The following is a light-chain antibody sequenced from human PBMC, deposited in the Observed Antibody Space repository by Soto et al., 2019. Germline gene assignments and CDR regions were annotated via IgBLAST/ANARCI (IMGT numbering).Light chain of an antibody. CDR2: DAS. J-gene: IGKJ1*01. V-gene: IGKV3-20*01. Sequence: EIVLTQSPGTLSLSPGERATLSCRASQSVSGNYIAWYQQKPGQAPRLLIYDASSRATGIPDRFSGSGSGTDFTLTISRLEPEHFAVYYCQQYGSSSWTFGQGTKVEIK. CDR1: QSVSGNY. CDR3: QQYGSSSWT.